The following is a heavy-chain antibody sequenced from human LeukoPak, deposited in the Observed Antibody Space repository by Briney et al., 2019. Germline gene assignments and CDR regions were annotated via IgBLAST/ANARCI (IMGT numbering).Heavy chain of an antibody. CDR2: IYYSGST. CDR1: GGSFSGYY. J-gene: IGHJ4*02. Sequence: MSSETLSLTCAVYGGSFSGYYWSWIRQPPGKGLEWIGYIYYSGSTNYNPSLKSRVTISVDTSKNQFSLKLSSVTAADTAVYYCAREVVGAMGYFDYWGQGTLVTVSS. V-gene: IGHV4-59*01. D-gene: IGHD1-26*01. CDR3: AREVVGAMGYFDY.